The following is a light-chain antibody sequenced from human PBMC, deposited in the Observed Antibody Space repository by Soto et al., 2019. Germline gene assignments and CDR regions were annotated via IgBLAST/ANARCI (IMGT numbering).Light chain of an antibody. Sequence: DIQMTQSPSSLSASVGDRVTITCRASQSISSYLNWYQQKLGKAPKLLIYAASNLQSGVPSRFSGSGSMTDFTLTISSLQPEDFGTYYCQQTYTTPRTFGHGTKVEIK. J-gene: IGKJ1*01. CDR3: QQTYTTPRT. CDR2: AAS. V-gene: IGKV1-39*01. CDR1: QSISSY.